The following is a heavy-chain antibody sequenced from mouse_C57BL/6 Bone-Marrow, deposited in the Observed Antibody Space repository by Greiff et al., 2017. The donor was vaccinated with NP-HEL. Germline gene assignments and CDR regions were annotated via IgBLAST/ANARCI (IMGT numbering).Heavy chain of an antibody. D-gene: IGHD3-2*02. V-gene: IGHV1-5*01. CDR1: GYTFTSYW. CDR2: INPGNGDT. Sequence: EVQLQQSGTVLARPGASVKMSCKTSGYTFTSYWMHWVKQRHGQGLEWIGAINPGNGDTSYNQKFKGKAKLTVDTSASTAYMELSSLTNEDSAVYYCTRFDISGDPFAYWGQGTLVTVSA. CDR3: TRFDISGDPFAY. J-gene: IGHJ3*01.